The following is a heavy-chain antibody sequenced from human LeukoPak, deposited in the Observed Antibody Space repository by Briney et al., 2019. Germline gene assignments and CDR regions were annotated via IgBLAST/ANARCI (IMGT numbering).Heavy chain of an antibody. D-gene: IGHD2-2*01. V-gene: IGHV5-10-1*01. Sequence: GESLKISCKGSGYSFTSYWISWVRQMPGKGLEWMGRIDPSDSYTNYSPSFQGHVTISADKSICTAYLQWSSLKASDTAMYYCARLTVVVPAAHYYYYGMDVWGKGTTVTVSS. J-gene: IGHJ6*04. CDR1: GYSFTSYW. CDR2: IDPSDSYT. CDR3: ARLTVVVPAAHYYYYGMDV.